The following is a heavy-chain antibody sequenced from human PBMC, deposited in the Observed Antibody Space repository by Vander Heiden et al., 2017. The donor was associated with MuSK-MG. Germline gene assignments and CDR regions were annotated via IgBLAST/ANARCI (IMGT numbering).Heavy chain of an antibody. J-gene: IGHJ4*02. V-gene: IGHV3-30*04. CDR2: ISVDGGNE. CDR1: GFAFSSHA. D-gene: IGHD1-7*01. CDR3: ARDHNFQNTKWNYQYHFDL. Sequence: QVQLVESGGGVVRPGRSLRLSCAGSGFAFSSHAVHWVRQAPGKGLEWVAFISVDGGNEFYVDSVKGRFTISRDNANHTAYLQMNSLKPEDTALYYCARDHNFQNTKWNYQYHFDLWGQGTLVTVSS.